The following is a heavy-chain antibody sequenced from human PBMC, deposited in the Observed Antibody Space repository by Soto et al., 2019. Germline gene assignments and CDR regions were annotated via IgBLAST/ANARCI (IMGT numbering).Heavy chain of an antibody. CDR3: ARHQIAARLKNYYYYGMDV. CDR2: IDPSDSYT. D-gene: IGHD6-6*01. CDR1: GYSFTSYW. J-gene: IGHJ6*02. V-gene: IGHV5-10-1*01. Sequence: GESLTISCKGSGYSFTSYWISWVRQMPGKGLEWMGRIDPSDSYTNYSPSFQGHVTISADKSISTAYLQWSSLKASDTAMYYCARHQIAARLKNYYYYGMDVWGQGTTVTVSS.